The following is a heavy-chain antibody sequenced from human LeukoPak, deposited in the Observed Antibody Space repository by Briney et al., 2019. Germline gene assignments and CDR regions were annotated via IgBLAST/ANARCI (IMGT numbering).Heavy chain of an antibody. J-gene: IGHJ4*02. D-gene: IGHD6-19*01. Sequence: SETLSLTCTVSGGSISSYYWSWIRQPPGKGLEWIGYIYDSGSTNYNPSLKSRVTISVDTSKNQFSLKLSSVTAADTAVYYCARDPAWLGIDYWGQGTLVTVSS. CDR1: GGSISSYY. V-gene: IGHV4-59*12. CDR2: IYDSGST. CDR3: ARDPAWLGIDY.